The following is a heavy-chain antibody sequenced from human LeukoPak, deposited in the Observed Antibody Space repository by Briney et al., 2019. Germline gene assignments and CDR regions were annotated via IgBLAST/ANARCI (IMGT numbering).Heavy chain of an antibody. Sequence: GGSLRLSCAASGFTFANYALIWVLQAPGKGLEWVSAITGSGGSTYYADSVKGRFTISRDYSKNTLYLEMNSLRAEDTAVYYCVRYVSTVFAPNFDYWGQGTLVIVSS. CDR1: GFTFANYA. D-gene: IGHD4-17*01. CDR2: ITGSGGST. J-gene: IGHJ4*02. CDR3: VRYVSTVFAPNFDY. V-gene: IGHV3-23*01.